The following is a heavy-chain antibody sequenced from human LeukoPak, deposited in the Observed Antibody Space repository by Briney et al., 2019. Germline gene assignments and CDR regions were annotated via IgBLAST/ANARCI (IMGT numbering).Heavy chain of an antibody. V-gene: IGHV3-21*01. CDR3: ARGFYYGLDV. J-gene: IGHJ6*04. Sequence: PGGSLRLSCAASGFTFDDYAMHWVRQAPGKGLEWVSSISSSSNYIYYADSVRGRFTVSRDNAKNSLYLQMNSLRAEDTAVYYCARGFYYGLDVWGKGTTVTISS. CDR2: ISSSSNYI. CDR1: GFTFDDYA.